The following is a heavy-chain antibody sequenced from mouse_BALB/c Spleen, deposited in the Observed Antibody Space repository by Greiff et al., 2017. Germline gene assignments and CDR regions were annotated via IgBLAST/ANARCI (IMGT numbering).Heavy chain of an antibody. CDR3: ARLNYGNYEWYFDV. Sequence: EVKLVESGGGLVQPGGSRKLSCAASGFTFSSFGMHWVRQAPEKGLEWVAYISSGSSTIYYADTVKGRFTISRDNPKNTLFLQMTSLRSEDTAMYYCARLNYGNYEWYFDVWGAGTTVTVSS. D-gene: IGHD2-1*01. CDR2: ISSGSSTI. V-gene: IGHV5-17*02. CDR1: GFTFSSFG. J-gene: IGHJ1*01.